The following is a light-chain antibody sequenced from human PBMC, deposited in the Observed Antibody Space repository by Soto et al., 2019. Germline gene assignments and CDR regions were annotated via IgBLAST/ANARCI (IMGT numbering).Light chain of an antibody. CDR3: SSYTITSTWV. V-gene: IGLV1-40*01. CDR2: GDN. J-gene: IGLJ3*02. Sequence: QSVLTQPPSVSGAPGQRVAISCTGSSSNIGAGYDVHWYQHLPGATPKLLIYGDNNRPSGVPDRLSGSKSDTSASLAITGLQAEDEADYYCSSYTITSTWVFGGGTKLTVL. CDR1: SSNIGAGYD.